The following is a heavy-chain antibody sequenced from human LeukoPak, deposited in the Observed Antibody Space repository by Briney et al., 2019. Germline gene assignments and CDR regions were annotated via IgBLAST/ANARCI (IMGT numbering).Heavy chain of an antibody. V-gene: IGHV1-2*02. J-gene: IGHJ4*02. Sequence: ASVKVSCKASGYTFTGYYMHWVRQAPGQGLEWMGWINPNTGATNYARKFQGRVTMTRDASINTAYMDLSRLTSGDTALYYCAGDDNFQFDSWGQGTLVSVSS. CDR2: INPNTGAT. CDR1: GYTFTGYY. CDR3: AGDDNFQFDS. D-gene: IGHD1-1*01.